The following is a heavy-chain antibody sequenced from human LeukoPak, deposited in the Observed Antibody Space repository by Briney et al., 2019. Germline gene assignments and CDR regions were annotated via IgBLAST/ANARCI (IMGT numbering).Heavy chain of an antibody. V-gene: IGHV4-4*07. D-gene: IGHD3-3*01. J-gene: IGHJ3*02. CDR1: GGSISTYY. Sequence: SETLSLTCTVSGGSISTYYWSWIRQPAGKGLEWIGRIYTSGSTNYKPSLKSRVTISVDTSKNQFSLKLSSVTAADTAVYYCARTRSIFEVARGAFDIWGQGTMVTVSS. CDR2: IYTSGST. CDR3: ARTRSIFEVARGAFDI.